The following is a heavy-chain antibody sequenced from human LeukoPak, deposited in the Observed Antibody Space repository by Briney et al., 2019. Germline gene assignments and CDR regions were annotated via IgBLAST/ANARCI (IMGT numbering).Heavy chain of an antibody. CDR2: INDRGGST. CDR1: GFTFSSYA. V-gene: IGHV3-23*01. CDR3: GRGGPVAVAAAGGRSDL. J-gene: IGHJ4*02. D-gene: IGHD6-25*01. Sequence: GGSLRLSCAASGFTFSSYAMSWVRQAPGKGLEWVSSINDRGGSTFYADSVKGRFTISRDNSKNTLYLQMNSLRAEDTAVYYCGRGGPVAVAAAGGRSDLWGQGTLVTVSS.